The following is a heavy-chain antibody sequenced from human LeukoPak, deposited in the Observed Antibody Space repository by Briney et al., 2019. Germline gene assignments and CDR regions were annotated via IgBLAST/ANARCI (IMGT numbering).Heavy chain of an antibody. D-gene: IGHD3-22*01. Sequence: PGGSLRLSCAASGSTFSSYAMHWVRQAPGKGLQYVSAISSNGGSTYYANSVEGRFTISRDNSKNTLYLQMGSLRAEDMAVYYCARVGTSGYYHSYFDYWGQGTLVTVSS. V-gene: IGHV3-64*01. CDR3: ARVGTSGYYHSYFDY. CDR2: ISSNGGST. J-gene: IGHJ4*02. CDR1: GSTFSSYA.